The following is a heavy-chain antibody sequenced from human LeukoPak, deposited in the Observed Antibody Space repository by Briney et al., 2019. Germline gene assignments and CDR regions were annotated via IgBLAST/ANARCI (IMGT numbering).Heavy chain of an antibody. V-gene: IGHV4-30-4*08. D-gene: IGHD2-2*01. CDR2: IYYSGST. Sequence: PSQTLSRTCTVSGGSISSGDYYWSWIRQPPGKGLEWIGYIYYSGSTYYNPSLKSRVTISVDTSKNQFSLKLSSVTAADTAVYYCARGIVVPAAMGFDPWGQGTLVTVSS. J-gene: IGHJ5*02. CDR1: GGSISSGDYY. CDR3: ARGIVVPAAMGFDP.